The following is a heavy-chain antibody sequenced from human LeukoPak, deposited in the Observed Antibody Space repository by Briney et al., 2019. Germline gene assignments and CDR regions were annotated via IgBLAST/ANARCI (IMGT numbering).Heavy chain of an antibody. J-gene: IGHJ4*02. V-gene: IGHV4-39*01. CDR2: IYYSGST. Sequence: SETLSLTCTVSGGSISSSSYHWGWIRQPPGKGLEWIGSIYYSGSTYYNPSLKSRLTISVDTSKNQFSLKLRSVTAADTAVYYCARQGIAAAGTFYMGILLPCDYWGQGTLVTVSS. CDR3: ARQGIAAAGTFYMGILLPCDY. D-gene: IGHD6-13*01. CDR1: GGSISSSSYH.